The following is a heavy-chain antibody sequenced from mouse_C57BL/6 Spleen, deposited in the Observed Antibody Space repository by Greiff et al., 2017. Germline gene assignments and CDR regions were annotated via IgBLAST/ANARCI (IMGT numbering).Heavy chain of an antibody. V-gene: IGHV1-15*01. CDR1: GYTFTDYE. D-gene: IGHD2-10*02. CDR2: IDPETGGT. J-gene: IGHJ2*01. Sequence: VQLVESGAELVRPGASVTLSCKASGYTFTDYEMHWVKQTPVHGLEWIGAIDPETGGTAYNQKFQGKAILTADKSSSTAYMELRSLTSEDSAVYYCTRPYGNYDYWGKGTTLTVAA. CDR3: TRPYGNYDY.